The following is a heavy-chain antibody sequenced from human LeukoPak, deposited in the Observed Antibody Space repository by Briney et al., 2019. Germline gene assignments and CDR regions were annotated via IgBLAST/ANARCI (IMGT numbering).Heavy chain of an antibody. V-gene: IGHV4-38-2*02. CDR2: INHSGST. J-gene: IGHJ6*03. CDR1: GYSISSGYY. D-gene: IGHD2-15*01. Sequence: SETLSLTCTVSGYSISSGYYWGWIRQPPGKGLEWIGEINHSGSTNYNPSLKSRVTISVDTSKNQFSLRLSSVTAADTAVYYCARLGHCSGGSCYYYYYMDVWGKGTTVTISS. CDR3: ARLGHCSGGSCYYYYYMDV.